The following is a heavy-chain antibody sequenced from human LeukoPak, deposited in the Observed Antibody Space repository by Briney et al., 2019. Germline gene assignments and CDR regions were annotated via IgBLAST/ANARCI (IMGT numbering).Heavy chain of an antibody. V-gene: IGHV3-53*05. CDR3: ACTKYYYDSSGYPGYFQH. D-gene: IGHD3-22*01. CDR1: GFTVSSNY. Sequence: GGSLRLSCAASGFTVSSNYMSWVRQAPGKGLEWVSVIYSGGSTYYADSVKGRFTISRDNAKNTLYLQMNSLRAEDTAVYYCACTKYYYDSSGYPGYFQHWGQGTLVTVSS. CDR2: IYSGGST. J-gene: IGHJ1*01.